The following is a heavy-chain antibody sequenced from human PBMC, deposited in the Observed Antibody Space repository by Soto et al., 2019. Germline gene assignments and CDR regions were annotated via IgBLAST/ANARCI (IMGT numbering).Heavy chain of an antibody. D-gene: IGHD1-1*01. CDR3: ARVERGTATTVVDAFDI. CDR2: MRHSGGT. J-gene: IGHJ3*02. V-gene: IGHV4-34*01. Sequence: QVQLQQWGAGLLKPSETLSLTCAVFGGSVNSDNYYWSWIRQPPGKGLEWIGEMRHSGGTHFNPHFMSRVTISVATSKNQFSLKMSSATAADTALYYCARVERGTATTVVDAFDIWGPGTMVTVSS. CDR1: GGSVNSDNYY.